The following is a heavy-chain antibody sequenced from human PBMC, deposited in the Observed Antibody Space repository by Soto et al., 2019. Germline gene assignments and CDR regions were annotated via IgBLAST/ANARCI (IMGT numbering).Heavy chain of an antibody. CDR1: GGTFSSYT. D-gene: IGHD2-15*01. V-gene: IGHV1-69*02. J-gene: IGHJ1*01. Sequence: QVQLVQSGAEVKKPGSSVKVSCKASGGTFSSYTISWVRQAPGQGLEWMGRIIPILGIANYAQKFQGRVTITADKSTSTAYMELSSLRSEDTAVYYCARGPLIVVVVAATPEYFQHWGQGNLVTVFS. CDR3: ARGPLIVVVVAATPEYFQH. CDR2: IIPILGIA.